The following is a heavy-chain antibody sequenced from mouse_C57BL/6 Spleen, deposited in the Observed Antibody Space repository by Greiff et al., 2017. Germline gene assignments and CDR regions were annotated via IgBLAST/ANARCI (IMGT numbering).Heavy chain of an antibody. CDR3: ARGAAQAKLDY. Sequence: QVQLQQSGAELVKPGASVKLSCKASGYTFTSSWMHWVKQRPGRGLAWIGRLDPTSGGTKYNEKFKSKATLTVDQPSSTAYMQLRSLTSEDSAVYYCARGAAQAKLDYWGQGTTLTVSS. D-gene: IGHD3-2*02. CDR2: LDPTSGGT. J-gene: IGHJ2*01. V-gene: IGHV1-72*01. CDR1: GYTFTSSW.